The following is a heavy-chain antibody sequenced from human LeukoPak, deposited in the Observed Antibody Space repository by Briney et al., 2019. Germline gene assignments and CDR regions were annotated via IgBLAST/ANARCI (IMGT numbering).Heavy chain of an antibody. Sequence: NPSETLSLTCSVSGVPISSRSYYWGWIRQPPGKGLEWIGSMYFSGTTYYNPSLKSRVTMSVHTPEDHPSLKLTSVTATDTDVYYCARHLRFGSSALPRDVFDIWGRGTVVSVSS. CDR1: GVPISSRSYY. D-gene: IGHD1-26*01. CDR3: ARHLRFGSSALPRDVFDI. J-gene: IGHJ3*02. CDR2: MYFSGTT. V-gene: IGHV4-39*01.